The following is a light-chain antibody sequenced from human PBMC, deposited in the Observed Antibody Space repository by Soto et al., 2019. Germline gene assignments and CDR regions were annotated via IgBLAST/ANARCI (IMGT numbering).Light chain of an antibody. CDR2: SSS. Sequence: PGERSTLSCTTTQTVSSTYLAGYHQKPGQAPRPLISSSSSRATVTPDRFSGSGSGTDLTLTISRLEPEDFAVYYCQQYGSSRWTFGQGTKVEIK. CDR1: QTVSSTY. V-gene: IGKV3-20*01. J-gene: IGKJ1*01. CDR3: QQYGSSRWT.